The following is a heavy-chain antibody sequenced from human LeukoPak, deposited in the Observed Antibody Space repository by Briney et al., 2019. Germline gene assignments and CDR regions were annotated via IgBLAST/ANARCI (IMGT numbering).Heavy chain of an antibody. CDR3: ARKGYSGYDLDPFDY. V-gene: IGHV3-21*06. CDR1: GFTFSSYG. J-gene: IGHJ4*02. CDR2: IGGSGTRT. D-gene: IGHD5-12*01. Sequence: PGGSLRLSCAASGFTFSSYGMSWVRQAPGKGLERVSGIGGSGTRTYYADSVKGRFTISRDNAKDSLYLQMNSLRAEDTAVYYCARKGYSGYDLDPFDYWGQGTLVTVSS.